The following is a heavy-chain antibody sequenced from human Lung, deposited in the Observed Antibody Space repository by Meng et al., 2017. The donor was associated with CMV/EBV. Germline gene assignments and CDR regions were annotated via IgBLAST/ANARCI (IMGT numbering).Heavy chain of an antibody. CDR3: ARGRGPSGSWYIDY. CDR1: GYIFTSYF. CDR2: INPSGGRT. Sequence: ASXXVSCKADGYIFTSYFIHWVRQAPGQGLEWMGKINPSGGRTTYAQKFQGRVIMTRNTSTSTIYMEVSSLRSDDTAVYYCARGRGPSGSWYIDYWGQGTLVTVSS. J-gene: IGHJ4*02. V-gene: IGHV1-46*01. D-gene: IGHD6-13*01.